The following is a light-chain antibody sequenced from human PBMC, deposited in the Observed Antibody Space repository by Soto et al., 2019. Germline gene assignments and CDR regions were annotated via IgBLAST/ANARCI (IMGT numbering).Light chain of an antibody. CDR1: SSDVGGYNY. Sequence: QSVLTQPRSVSGSPGPSVTISCTGTSSDVGGYNYVSWYQHHPGKAPKLMIYDVSKRPSGVPDRFSGSKSGNTASLTISGLQAEDEADYCCCSYAGSYTLGVFGTGTKLTVL. CDR3: CSYAGSYTLGV. V-gene: IGLV2-11*01. CDR2: DVS. J-gene: IGLJ1*01.